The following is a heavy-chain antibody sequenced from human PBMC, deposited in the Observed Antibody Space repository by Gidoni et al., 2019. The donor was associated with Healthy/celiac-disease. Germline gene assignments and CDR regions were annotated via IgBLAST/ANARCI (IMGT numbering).Heavy chain of an antibody. CDR1: GFTVSSNY. CDR2: IYSGGST. D-gene: IGHD3-3*01. CDR3: ARAGWSISGTIFEP. J-gene: IGHJ5*02. V-gene: IGHV3-53*01. Sequence: EVQLVESGGGLIQPGGSLRLSCAASGFTVSSNYMSWVRQAPGKGLEWVSVIYSGGSTYYADSVKGRFTISRDNSKNTLYLQMNSLRAEDTAVYYCARAGWSISGTIFEPWGQGTLVTVSS.